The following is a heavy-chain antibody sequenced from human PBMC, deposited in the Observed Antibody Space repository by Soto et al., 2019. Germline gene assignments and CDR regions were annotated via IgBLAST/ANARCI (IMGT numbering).Heavy chain of an antibody. D-gene: IGHD2-2*01. V-gene: IGHV3-33*01. CDR2: IWYDGSQK. CDR1: GFTFKNYA. Sequence: VQLVESGGGVVQPGRSLRLSCAASGFTFKNYAIHWVRQAPGKGLEWVALIWYDGSQKYYADSVKGRFTISRDNSRNTLYLQMNSLRADDTAIYYCAREGGLGYCDSAICKHLDNWGQGTLVIVSS. J-gene: IGHJ4*02. CDR3: AREGGLGYCDSAICKHLDN.